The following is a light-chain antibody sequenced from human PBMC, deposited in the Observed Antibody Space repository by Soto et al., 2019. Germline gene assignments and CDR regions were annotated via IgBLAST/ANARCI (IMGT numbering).Light chain of an antibody. CDR3: HQYNNWPRT. Sequence: VVMTQSPRSLPVTLGQPASIACGSSQSLVYSDGNTYLTWFQQRPGQSPRRLIFKVSNRDSGVPDRFTGSGSGTEFTLTINSLQSEDFAVYYCHQYNNWPRTFGQGTKVDIK. V-gene: IGKV2-30*01. J-gene: IGKJ1*01. CDR2: KVS. CDR1: QSLVYSDGNTY.